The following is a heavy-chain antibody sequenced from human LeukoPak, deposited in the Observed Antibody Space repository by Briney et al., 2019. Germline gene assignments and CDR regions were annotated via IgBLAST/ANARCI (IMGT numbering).Heavy chain of an antibody. D-gene: IGHD5-24*01. CDR2: IIPIFGTA. Sequence: SVTVSFKASGGTFSSYAISCVRQAPGQGLEWMGGIIPIFGTANYAQKFQGRVTITTDESTSTAYMELSSLRSEDTAVYYCARGGRDGYLREFDYWGQGTLVTVSS. J-gene: IGHJ4*02. CDR1: GGTFSSYA. V-gene: IGHV1-69*05. CDR3: ARGGRDGYLREFDY.